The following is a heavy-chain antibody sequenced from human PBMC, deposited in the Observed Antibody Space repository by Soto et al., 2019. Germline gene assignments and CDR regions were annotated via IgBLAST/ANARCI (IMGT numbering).Heavy chain of an antibody. V-gene: IGHV1-46*01. J-gene: IGHJ6*02. Sequence: ASVKVSCKASGYTFTSYYMHWVRQAPGQGLEWMGIINPSGGSTSYAQKFQGRVTMTRDTSTSTVYMELSSLRSEDTAVYYCASVDDYGDYYYYYGMGVWGQGTTVTVSS. D-gene: IGHD4-17*01. CDR1: GYTFTSYY. CDR2: INPSGGST. CDR3: ASVDDYGDYYYYYGMGV.